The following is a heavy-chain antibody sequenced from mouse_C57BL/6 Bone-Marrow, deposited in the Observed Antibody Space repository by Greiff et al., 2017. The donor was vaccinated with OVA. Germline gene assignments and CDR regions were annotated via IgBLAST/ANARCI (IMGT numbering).Heavy chain of an antibody. V-gene: IGHV1-82*01. CDR3: ARHEDGYYASYLDY. CDR2: IYPGDGDT. Sequence: VQLVESGPELVKPGASVKISCKASGSAFRSSWMNWVKQRPGKGLEWIGRIYPGDGDTNYNGKFKGKATLTADKSSSTAYRPLSRLTSEESAVYFGARHEDGYYASYLDYWGQGTTLTVSS. CDR1: GSAFRSSW. D-gene: IGHD2-3*01. J-gene: IGHJ2*01.